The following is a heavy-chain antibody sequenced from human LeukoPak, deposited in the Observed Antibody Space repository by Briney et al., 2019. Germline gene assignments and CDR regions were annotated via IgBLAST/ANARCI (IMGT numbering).Heavy chain of an antibody. CDR3: ARGGEDFDY. V-gene: IGHV3-48*03. J-gene: IGHJ4*02. CDR2: ISSSGSNT. Sequence: PGGSLRLSCAASGFTFSSYEMNWVRQAPGKGLEWVSYISSSGSNTYYADSEKGRFTISRDNAKNSLYLQMNSLRAEDTAVYYCARGGEDFDYWGQGTLVTVSS. D-gene: IGHD4-17*01. CDR1: GFTFSSYE.